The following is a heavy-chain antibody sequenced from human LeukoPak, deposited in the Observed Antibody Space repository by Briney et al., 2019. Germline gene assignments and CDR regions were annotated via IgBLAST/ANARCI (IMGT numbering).Heavy chain of an antibody. CDR3: ASRYCTNGVCYQEYFDY. Sequence: SETLSLTCTVSGDSISSRSYYWGWIRQPPGKGLEWIGSIYYSGSTYYNPSLKSRVTISVDTSKNQFSLKLSSVTAADTAVYYCASRYCTNGVCYQEYFDYWGRGTLVTVSS. J-gene: IGHJ4*02. CDR2: IYYSGST. V-gene: IGHV4-39*07. CDR1: GDSISSRSYY. D-gene: IGHD2-8*01.